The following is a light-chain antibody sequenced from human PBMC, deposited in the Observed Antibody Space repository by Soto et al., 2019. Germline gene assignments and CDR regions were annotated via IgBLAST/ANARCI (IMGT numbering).Light chain of an antibody. J-gene: IGKJ4*01. CDR1: QGISSY. Sequence: IQVTQSPSLLSASVGDSVTIPWWASQGISSYLAWYQQKPGKAPKLLIYAASTLQSGVPSRFSGSGSGTDFTFTINSLQPEDIATYYCQQYDNLPLTFGGGTKVDIK. CDR3: QQYDNLPLT. CDR2: AAS. V-gene: IGKV1-9*01.